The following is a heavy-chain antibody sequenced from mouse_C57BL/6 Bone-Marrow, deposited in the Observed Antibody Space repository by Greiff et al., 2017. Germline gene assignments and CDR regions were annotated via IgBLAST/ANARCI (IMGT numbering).Heavy chain of an antibody. Sequence: VKLQESGAELARPGASVKLSCKASGYTFTSYGISWVKQRTGQGLEWIGEIYPRSGNTYYNEKFKGKATLAADKSSSTAYMERRSLTSEDSAVYCCAKSYGSSWYFDVWGTGTTVTVSS. CDR2: IYPRSGNT. V-gene: IGHV1-81*01. CDR3: AKSYGSSWYFDV. CDR1: GYTFTSYG. D-gene: IGHD1-1*01. J-gene: IGHJ1*03.